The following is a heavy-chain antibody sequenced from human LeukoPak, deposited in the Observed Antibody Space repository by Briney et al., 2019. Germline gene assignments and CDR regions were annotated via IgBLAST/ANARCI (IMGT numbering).Heavy chain of an antibody. J-gene: IGHJ4*02. D-gene: IGHD2-15*01. CDR3: AMLGYCSGGSCYRGGYFDY. CDR2: IIPILGIA. CDR1: GGTFSSYT. V-gene: IGHV1-69*02. Sequence: SVKVSCKASGGTFSSYTISWVRQAPGQGLEWMGRIIPILGIANYAQEFQGRVTITADKSTSTAYMELSSLRSEDTAVYYCAMLGYCSGGSCYRGGYFDYWGQGTLVTVSS.